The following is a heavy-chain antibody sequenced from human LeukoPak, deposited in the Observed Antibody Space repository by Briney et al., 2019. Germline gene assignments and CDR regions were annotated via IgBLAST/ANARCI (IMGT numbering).Heavy chain of an antibody. Sequence: PSETLSLTCAVYGGSFSGYYWSWIRQPPGKGLEWIGEINHSGGTDYNPSLKGRVTISVDTSKNQFSLKLSSVTAADTAVYYCARGMDVLDYWGQGTLVTVSS. CDR3: ARGMDVLDY. D-gene: IGHD3-16*01. CDR2: INHSGGT. CDR1: GGSFSGYY. V-gene: IGHV4-34*01. J-gene: IGHJ4*02.